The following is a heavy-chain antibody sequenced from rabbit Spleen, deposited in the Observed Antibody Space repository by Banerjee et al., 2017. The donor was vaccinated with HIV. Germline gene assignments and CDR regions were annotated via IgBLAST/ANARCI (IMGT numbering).Heavy chain of an antibody. D-gene: IGHD8-1*01. Sequence: QSLEESGGDLVKLGASLTLTCKASGFDFSSSYYMCWVRQAPGKGLVWIACIYGDSSGSTWYATWAKGRFTSSKTSSATVTLQMTSRTAADTPTYFCARGESFTVGFSSYAIYLDLWGPGTLVTVS. J-gene: IGHJ4*01. CDR3: ARGESFTVGFSSYAIYLDL. CDR2: IYGDSSGST. CDR1: GFDFSSSYY. V-gene: IGHV1S40*01.